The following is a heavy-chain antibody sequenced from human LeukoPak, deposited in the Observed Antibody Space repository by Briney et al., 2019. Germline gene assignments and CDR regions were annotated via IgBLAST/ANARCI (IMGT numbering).Heavy chain of an antibody. CDR1: GFTFSSYA. CDR2: ISYDGSNK. J-gene: IGHJ4*02. CDR3: ARDQIPFSNTMVRGGSTYPPDY. Sequence: PGGSLRLSCAASGFTFSSYAMHWIRQAPGKGLEWVAVISYDGSNKYYADSVKGRFTISRDNSKNTLYLQMNSLRAEDTAVYYCARDQIPFSNTMVRGGSTYPPDYWGQGTLVTVSS. D-gene: IGHD3-10*01. V-gene: IGHV3-30-3*01.